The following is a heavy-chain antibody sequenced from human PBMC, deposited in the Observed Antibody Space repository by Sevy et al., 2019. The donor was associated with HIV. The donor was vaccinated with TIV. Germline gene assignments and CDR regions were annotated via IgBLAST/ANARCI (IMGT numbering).Heavy chain of an antibody. CDR2: ISSSSSTI. J-gene: IGHJ4*02. CDR3: ARGSYYYDSSANSYFHY. CDR1: GFTFSSYS. V-gene: IGHV3-48*02. D-gene: IGHD3-22*01. Sequence: GGSLRLSCAASGFTFSSYSMNWVRQAPGKGLEWVSYISSSSSTIYYADSVKGRFTISRDNAKNSLYLQMNSLRDEDTAVYYWARGSYYYDSSANSYFHYWGQGTLVTVSS.